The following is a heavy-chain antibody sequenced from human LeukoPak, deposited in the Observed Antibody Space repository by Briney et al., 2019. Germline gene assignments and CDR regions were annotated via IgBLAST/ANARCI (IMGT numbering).Heavy chain of an antibody. CDR2: ISSSSSYI. V-gene: IGHV3-21*01. CDR3: ARVPLGYHSSYSFDY. CDR1: GFTFSNYS. J-gene: IGHJ4*02. Sequence: GGSLRLSCAASGFTFSNYSMNWVRQAPGKGLEWVSSISSSSSYIYYADSVKGRFTISRDNAKNSLYLQMNSLRAEDTAVYYCARVPLGYHSSYSFDYWGQGTLVTVSS. D-gene: IGHD2-2*03.